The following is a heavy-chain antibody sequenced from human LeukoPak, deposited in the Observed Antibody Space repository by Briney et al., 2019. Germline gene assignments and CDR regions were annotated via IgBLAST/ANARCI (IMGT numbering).Heavy chain of an antibody. CDR2: IYTTGST. CDR1: GGSISSYY. CDR3: ARSAGYSSSWYPPYSSGWYYFDY. J-gene: IGHJ4*02. Sequence: SETLSLTCTVSGGSISSYYWSWIQQPAGKGLEWIGRIYTTGSTNYNPSLKSRVTMSVDTSKNQFSLKLSSVTAADTAVYYCARSAGYSSSWYPPYSSGWYYFDYWGQGTLVTVSS. V-gene: IGHV4-4*07. D-gene: IGHD6-13*01.